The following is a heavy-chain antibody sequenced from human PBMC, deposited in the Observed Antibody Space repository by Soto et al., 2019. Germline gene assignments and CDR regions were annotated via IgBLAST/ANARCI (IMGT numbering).Heavy chain of an antibody. CDR1: GFTFSDHY. CDR2: TRNKANRYTT. V-gene: IGHV3-72*01. D-gene: IGHD4-17*01. Sequence: HPGGSLRLSCAASGFTFSDHYMDWVRQAPGKGLEWVGRTRNKANRYTTEYAASVKGRFTISRDDSKNSLYLQMNSLKTEDTAVYYCARSSSGDYRWYFQNWGQGTLVTVSS. J-gene: IGHJ1*01. CDR3: ARSSSGDYRWYFQN.